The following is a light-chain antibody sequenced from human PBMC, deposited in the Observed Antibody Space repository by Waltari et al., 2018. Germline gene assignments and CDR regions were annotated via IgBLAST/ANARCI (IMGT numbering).Light chain of an antibody. CDR1: NSDVGIYTY. Sequence: QSALTQPASVSGSPGQSITISCTGTNSDVGIYTYVSWYQLHPGKAPKLLISDVNRRPSGISERFSGSKSGSTASLTISGLQAEDEAEYYCSSYTRSSTLVFGGGTKVTVL. V-gene: IGLV2-14*03. CDR3: SSYTRSSTLV. CDR2: DVN. J-gene: IGLJ2*01.